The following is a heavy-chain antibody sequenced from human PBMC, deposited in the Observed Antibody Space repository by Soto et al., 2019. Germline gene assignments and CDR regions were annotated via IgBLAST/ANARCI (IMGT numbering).Heavy chain of an antibody. CDR1: GYTFTNYG. CDR3: ARGLEWSWSLDP. D-gene: IGHD3-3*01. J-gene: IGHJ5*02. CDR2: SFNGVT. Sequence: ASVKVSCKTSGYTFTNYGISWVRQAPGQGLEWMGGSFNGVTNYAQNLQGRVTMTTDTSTTTAYMELRSLRSEDTAMYYCARGLEWSWSLDPWGQGTLVTVSS. V-gene: IGHV1-18*01.